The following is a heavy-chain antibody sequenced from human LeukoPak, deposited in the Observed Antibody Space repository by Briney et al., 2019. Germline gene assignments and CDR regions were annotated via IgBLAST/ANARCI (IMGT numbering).Heavy chain of an antibody. D-gene: IGHD5-12*01. CDR3: ARVGSGYDYRFRYYYYYMDV. V-gene: IGHV7-4-1*02. Sequence: ASVKVSCKASGYTFTSYAMNWVRQAPGQGLEWMGWINTNTGNPTYAQGFTGRFVFPLDTSVSTAYLQISSLKAEDTAVYYCARVGSGYDYRFRYYYYYMDVWGKGPRSPSP. J-gene: IGHJ6*03. CDR2: INTNTGNP. CDR1: GYTFTSYA.